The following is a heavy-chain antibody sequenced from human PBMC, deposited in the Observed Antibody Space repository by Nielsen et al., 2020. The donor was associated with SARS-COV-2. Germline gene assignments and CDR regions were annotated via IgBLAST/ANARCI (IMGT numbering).Heavy chain of an antibody. V-gene: IGHV3-20*04. D-gene: IGHD3-3*01. CDR2: INWNGGST. CDR1: GFTFDDYG. J-gene: IGHJ6*02. CDR3: AGRFLEWLGDYGMDV. Sequence: GESLKISCAASGFTFDDYGMSWVRQAPGKGLEWVSGINWNGGSTGYADSVKGRFTISRDNAKNSLYLQMNSLRAEDTAVYYCAGRFLEWLGDYGMDVWGQGTTVTVSS.